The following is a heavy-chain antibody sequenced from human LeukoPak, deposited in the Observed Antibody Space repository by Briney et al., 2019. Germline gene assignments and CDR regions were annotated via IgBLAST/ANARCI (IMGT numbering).Heavy chain of an antibody. V-gene: IGHV3-15*01. J-gene: IGHJ4*02. CDR1: GFTFSNAW. Sequence: GSLRLSCAASGFTFSNAWMSWVRQAPGKGLEWVGRIKSKTDGGTTDYAAPVKGRFTISRDDSKNTLYLQMKSLKTEDTAVYYCTTDQILDCSSTSCYLADYWGQGTLVTVSS. D-gene: IGHD2-2*01. CDR2: IKSKTDGGTT. CDR3: TTDQILDCSSTSCYLADY.